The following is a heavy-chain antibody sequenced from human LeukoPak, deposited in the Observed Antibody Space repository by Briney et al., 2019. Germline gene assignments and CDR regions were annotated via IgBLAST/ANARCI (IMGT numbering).Heavy chain of an antibody. CDR2: VRSSGGTI. CDR1: GFTFRNYY. J-gene: IGHJ4*02. V-gene: IGHV3-11*04. D-gene: IGHD7-27*01. Sequence: GGSRRLSCAASGFTFRNYYMSWIRQAPGKGLEWVSYVRSSGGTIYFADSVKGRFTVSRDNAKNSLYLQMNSLRAEDTAVYYCARGHWGLDYWGQGTLVTVSS. CDR3: ARGHWGLDY.